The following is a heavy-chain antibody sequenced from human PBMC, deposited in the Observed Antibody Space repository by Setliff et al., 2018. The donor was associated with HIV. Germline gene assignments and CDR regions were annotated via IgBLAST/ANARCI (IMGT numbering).Heavy chain of an antibody. CDR1: GGSINGSNW. J-gene: IGHJ5*02. V-gene: IGHV4-4*02. CDR3: ATTWYDFSWNYFDP. Sequence: PSETLSLTCAVSGGSINGSNWWTWIRQPPGKGLDWIGTFYYSGTTYYNPSLKSRVTISVDTSKNQFSLKLSSVTAADTAMYYCATTWYDFSWNYFDPWGQGTLVTVSS. CDR2: FYYSGTT. D-gene: IGHD1-7*01.